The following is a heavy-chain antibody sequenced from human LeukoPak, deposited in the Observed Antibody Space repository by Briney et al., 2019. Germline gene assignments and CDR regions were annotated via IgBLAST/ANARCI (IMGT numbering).Heavy chain of an antibody. Sequence: PGGSLRLSCAASGFTFRSYAMNWVRQAPGKGLEWVSGISSSGGTTYYADSVRGRFTISRDNSKNTLYLQMKSLRAEDTAVYYCAYPSSGWTSFDYWGQGTLVTVSS. D-gene: IGHD6-19*01. J-gene: IGHJ4*02. CDR3: AYPSSGWTSFDY. CDR2: ISSSGGTT. V-gene: IGHV3-23*01. CDR1: GFTFRSYA.